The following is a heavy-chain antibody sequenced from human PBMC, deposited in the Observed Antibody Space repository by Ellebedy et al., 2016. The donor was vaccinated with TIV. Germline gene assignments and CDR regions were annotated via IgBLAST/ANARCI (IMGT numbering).Heavy chain of an antibody. CDR3: ARGGGWFGELLPLDY. J-gene: IGHJ4*02. D-gene: IGHD3-10*01. Sequence: GGSLRLXXAASGFTFSSYAMHWVRQAPGKGLEWVAVISYDGSNKYYADSVKGRFTISRDNSKNTLYLQMNSLRAEDTAVYYCARGGGWFGELLPLDYWGQGTLVTVSS. CDR1: GFTFSSYA. CDR2: ISYDGSNK. V-gene: IGHV3-30-3*01.